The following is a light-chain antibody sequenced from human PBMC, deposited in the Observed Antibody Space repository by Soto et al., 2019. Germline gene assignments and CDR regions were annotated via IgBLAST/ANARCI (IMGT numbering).Light chain of an antibody. CDR3: QQYNSYPYT. CDR1: QSISSW. Sequence: DIQMTQSPSTLSASVGDRVTITCRASQSISSWLAWYQQKPGKAPKLLIYDASSLESGVPSRFSGSGSGTEFTLTISSLNPDDFTNYYCQQYNSYPYTFGQGTKLEIK. CDR2: DAS. J-gene: IGKJ2*01. V-gene: IGKV1-5*01.